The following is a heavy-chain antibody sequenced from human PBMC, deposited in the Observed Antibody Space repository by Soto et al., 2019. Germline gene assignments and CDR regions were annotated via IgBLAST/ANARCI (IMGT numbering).Heavy chain of an antibody. D-gene: IGHD2-15*01. V-gene: IGHV3-7*01. CDR2: IKQDGSEK. CDR3: ARVTPDHLTSLRGPYYFDY. J-gene: IGHJ4*02. Sequence: PGGSLRLSCAASGFTFSSYWMSWVRQAPGKGLEWVANIKQDGSEKYYVDSVKGRFTISRDNAKNSLYLQMNSLGAEDTAVYYCARVTPDHLTSLRGPYYFDYWGQGTLVTVSS. CDR1: GFTFSSYW.